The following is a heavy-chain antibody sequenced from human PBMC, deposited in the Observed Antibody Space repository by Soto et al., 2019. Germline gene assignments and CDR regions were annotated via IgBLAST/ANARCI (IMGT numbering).Heavy chain of an antibody. CDR1: GGSISSYY. Sequence: SETLSLTCTVSGGSISSYYWSWIRQPPGKGLEWIGYIYYSGSTNYNPPLKSRVTISVDTSKNQFSLKLSSVTAADTAVYYCAREKDYALNWFDPWGQGTLVTVSS. CDR2: IYYSGST. V-gene: IGHV4-59*01. D-gene: IGHD4-17*01. CDR3: AREKDYALNWFDP. J-gene: IGHJ5*02.